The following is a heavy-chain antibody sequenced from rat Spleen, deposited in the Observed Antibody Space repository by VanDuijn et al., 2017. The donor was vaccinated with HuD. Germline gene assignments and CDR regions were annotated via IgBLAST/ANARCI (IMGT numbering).Heavy chain of an antibody. J-gene: IGHJ2*01. CDR3: ATLRHVYYRY. V-gene: IGHV5S10*01. CDR2: IIYDGSST. D-gene: IGHD1-6*01. CDR1: GFTFSDYA. Sequence: EVQLVESGGGLVQPGNSLKLSCVVSGFTFSDYAMAWVRQSPKKGLEWVATIIYDGSSTYYRDSVKGRFTTSRDNAKSTLYLQMDSLRSEDTATYYCATLRHVYYRYWGQGVMVTVSS.